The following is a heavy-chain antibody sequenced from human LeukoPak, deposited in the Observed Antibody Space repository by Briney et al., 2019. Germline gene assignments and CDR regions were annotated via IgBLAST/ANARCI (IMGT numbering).Heavy chain of an antibody. V-gene: IGHV3-7*03. CDR3: ASEGCSSSWYPQPYYHYGMDV. CDR2: IKQDGSEK. CDR1: GFTFSSYW. D-gene: IGHD6-13*01. J-gene: IGHJ6*04. Sequence: GGSLRLSCAASGFTFSSYWMSWVRQAPGKGLERVANIKQDGSEKYYVDSVKGRFAISRDNGKNSLYLQMNGPRPEDTAVYYCASEGCSSSWYPQPYYHYGMDVWGKGTTVTVSS.